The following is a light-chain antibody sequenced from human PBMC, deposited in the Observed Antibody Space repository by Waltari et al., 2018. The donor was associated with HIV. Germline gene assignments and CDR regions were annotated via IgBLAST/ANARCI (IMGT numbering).Light chain of an antibody. CDR3: QQLSNYPFT. Sequence: DIQLTQSPSFLSASIGDRVTTTCRASQGIGTSLAWYQQEPGTAPNLLIYAASSLQRGVPSRFSGSGSGTEFTLTINNLQPEDFATYYCQQLSNYPFTFGQGTKLAIK. V-gene: IGKV1-9*01. CDR1: QGIGTS. CDR2: AAS. J-gene: IGKJ2*01.